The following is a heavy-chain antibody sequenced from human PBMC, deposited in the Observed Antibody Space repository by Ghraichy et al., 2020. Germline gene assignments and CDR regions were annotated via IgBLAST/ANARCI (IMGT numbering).Heavy chain of an antibody. J-gene: IGHJ3*01. Sequence: GGSLRLSCAASGFTFSSYWMHWVRQAPGKGLVWVSRINSVGSSTRYADSVKGRFTISKDNAKNTLYLQMNSPRAEDTAVYYCAIGFCSGGSCYTADAFELWGQGTMVTVSS. V-gene: IGHV3-74*01. CDR3: AIGFCSGGSCYTADAFEL. CDR2: INSVGSST. D-gene: IGHD2-15*01. CDR1: GFTFSSYW.